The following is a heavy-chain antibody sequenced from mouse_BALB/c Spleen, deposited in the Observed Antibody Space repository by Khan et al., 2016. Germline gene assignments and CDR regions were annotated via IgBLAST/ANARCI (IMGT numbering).Heavy chain of an antibody. J-gene: IGHJ3*01. V-gene: IGHV1-80*01. D-gene: IGHD2-14*01. CDR3: ARGTPFAS. CDR2: IYPGDGDT. CDR1: GYAFSGYW. Sequence: QVQLQQPGAELVRPGSSVKISCKASGYAFSGYWMNWVKQRPGQGLEWIGQIYPGDGDTNYNGKFKGKATLTADKSSSTAYMQLSSLTSEDAAVYFCARGTPFASGGQGTLVTVSA.